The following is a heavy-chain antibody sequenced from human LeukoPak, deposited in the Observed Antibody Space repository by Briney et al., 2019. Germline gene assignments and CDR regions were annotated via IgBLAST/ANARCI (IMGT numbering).Heavy chain of an antibody. D-gene: IGHD3-16*01. CDR1: GFTFSSYW. CDR3: VRGGGSFDS. J-gene: IGHJ4*02. Sequence: GGSLRLSCVASGFTFSSYWMTWVRQAPGKGLEWLANIKEDGSIQYYLDSVRGRFTISRDNAKTSVYLQLNSLRADDTAVYYCVRGGGSFDSWGQGTLVTVSS. V-gene: IGHV3-7*04. CDR2: IKEDGSIQ.